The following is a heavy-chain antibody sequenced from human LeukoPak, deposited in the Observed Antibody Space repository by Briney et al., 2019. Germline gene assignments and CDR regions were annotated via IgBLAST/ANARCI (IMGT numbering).Heavy chain of an antibody. CDR2: INHSGNT. D-gene: IGHD1-26*01. CDR3: ARGPDSGSYYAWFDP. Sequence: PSETLSLTCAVYGGSFSGYYWSWIRQPPGKGLEWIGEINHSGNTDYIPSLESRVTISVDTSKNQFSLKLTSVTAADTAVYYCARGPDSGSYYAWFDPWGQGTLVTVSS. CDR1: GGSFSGYY. V-gene: IGHV4-34*01. J-gene: IGHJ5*02.